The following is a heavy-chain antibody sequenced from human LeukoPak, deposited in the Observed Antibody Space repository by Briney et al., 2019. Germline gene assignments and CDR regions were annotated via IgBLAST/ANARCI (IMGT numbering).Heavy chain of an antibody. D-gene: IGHD2-2*02. CDR1: GFSFSSYS. J-gene: IGHJ4*02. CDR3: ASLGCSSTSCYRLVDY. Sequence: GGSLRLSCAAFGFSFSSYSMNWVRQAPGKGLEWVSSISSSSSYIYYADSVKGRFTISRDNAKNSLYLQMNSLRAEDTAVYYCASLGCSSTSCYRLVDYWGQGTLVTVSS. V-gene: IGHV3-21*01. CDR2: ISSSSSYI.